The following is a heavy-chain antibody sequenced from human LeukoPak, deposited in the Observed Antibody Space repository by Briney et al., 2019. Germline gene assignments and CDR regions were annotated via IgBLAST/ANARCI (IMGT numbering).Heavy chain of an antibody. V-gene: IGHV3-64*01. CDR1: GFTFSSYA. J-gene: IGHJ3*02. CDR2: ISSNGGST. Sequence: GGSLRLSCAASGFTFSSYAMHWVRQAPGKGLEYVSAISSNGGSTYYANSVKGRFTISRDNAENSLYLQMNSLRAEDTAMYYCARGARTFDIWGQGTMVTVSS. CDR3: ARGARTFDI.